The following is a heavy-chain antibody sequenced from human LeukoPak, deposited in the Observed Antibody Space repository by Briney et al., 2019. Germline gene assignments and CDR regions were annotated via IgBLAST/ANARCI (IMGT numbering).Heavy chain of an antibody. CDR1: GGSISGYY. J-gene: IGHJ4*02. V-gene: IGHV4-59*01. CDR3: AREGRQENVYFDY. Sequence: SETPSLPCTVSGGSISGYYWSWIRQPPGKGLEWIGYINYSGSTNSNPSLKFRVTMSVDASKNQFSLKLSSVTAADTAMYYCAREGRQENVYFDYWGKGTRVTVSS. D-gene: IGHD1-14*01. CDR2: INYSGST.